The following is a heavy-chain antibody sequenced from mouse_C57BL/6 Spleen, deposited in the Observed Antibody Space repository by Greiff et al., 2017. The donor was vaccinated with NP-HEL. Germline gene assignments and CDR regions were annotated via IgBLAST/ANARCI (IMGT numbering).Heavy chain of an antibody. D-gene: IGHD2-1*01. CDR2: IDPSDSYT. CDR3: ARSRGNYVRYFDY. Sequence: VQLQQPGAELVMPGASVKLSCKASGYTFTSYWMHWVKQRPGQGLEWIGEIDPSDSYTNYNQKFKGKSTLTVDKSSSTAYMQLSSLTSEDSAVYYCARSRGNYVRYFDYWGQGTTLTVSS. V-gene: IGHV1-69*01. CDR1: GYTFTSYW. J-gene: IGHJ2*01.